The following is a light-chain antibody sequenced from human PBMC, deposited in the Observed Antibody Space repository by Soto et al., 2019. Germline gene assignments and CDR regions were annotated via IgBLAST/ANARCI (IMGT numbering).Light chain of an antibody. CDR1: SSDIGAYNF. CDR2: DVN. V-gene: IGLV2-14*03. Sequence: QSALAQPASVSGSPGQSITISCTGTSSDIGAYNFVSWYQQHPGKAPKLMLYDVNIRPSGVSNRFSGSKSGNTASLTISGLQAEDEADYYCTSWTTSTTMIFGGETKLPVL. J-gene: IGLJ2*01. CDR3: TSWTTSTTMI.